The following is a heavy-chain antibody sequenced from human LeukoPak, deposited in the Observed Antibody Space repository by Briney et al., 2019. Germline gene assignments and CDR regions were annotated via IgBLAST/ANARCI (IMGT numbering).Heavy chain of an antibody. V-gene: IGHV1-18*01. CDR2: ISAYNGNT. CDR3: ANSYYYDSSGYYSPFLCDY. Sequence: ASVKVSCKASGYTFTSYGISWVRQAPGQGLEWMGWISAYNGNTNYAQKLQGRVTMTTDTSTSTAYMELRSLRSDDTAVYYCANSYYYDSSGYYSPFLCDYWGQGTLVTVSS. D-gene: IGHD3-22*01. J-gene: IGHJ4*02. CDR1: GYTFTSYG.